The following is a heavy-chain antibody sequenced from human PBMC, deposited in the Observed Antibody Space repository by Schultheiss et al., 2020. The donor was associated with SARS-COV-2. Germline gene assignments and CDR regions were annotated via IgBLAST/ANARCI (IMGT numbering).Heavy chain of an antibody. V-gene: IGHV1-2*02. CDR3: ARARVATSPFDY. CDR2: INPNSGDT. CDR1: GYTFTGHY. J-gene: IGHJ4*02. Sequence: ASVKVSCKASGYTFTGHYMHWVRQAPGQGLEWMGRINPNSGDTDYAQEFQGRVTMTRDTSISTAYMELRRLRSDDTAVYYCARARVATSPFDYWGQGTLVTVSS. D-gene: IGHD5-12*01.